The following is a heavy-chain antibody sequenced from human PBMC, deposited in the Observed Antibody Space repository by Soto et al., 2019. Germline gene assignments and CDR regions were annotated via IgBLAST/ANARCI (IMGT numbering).Heavy chain of an antibody. CDR2: ISYDGSNK. CDR3: AKALDSYGSSDYYYGMDV. J-gene: IGHJ6*02. Sequence: RRLSCAASGFTFSSYGMHWVRQAPGKGLEWVAVISYDGSNKYYADSVKGRFTISRDNSKNTLYLQMNSLRAEDTAVYYCAKALDSYGSSDYYYGMDVWGQGTTVTVSS. CDR1: GFTFSSYG. D-gene: IGHD5-18*01. V-gene: IGHV3-30*18.